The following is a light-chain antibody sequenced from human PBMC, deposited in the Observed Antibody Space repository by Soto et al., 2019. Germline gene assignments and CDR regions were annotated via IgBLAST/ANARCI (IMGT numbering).Light chain of an antibody. Sequence: IVMTQSPATLSGSPGERATLSCRASQSVSNNLAWYQQKPGQTPRLLIYATSTRATGIPARFSGSGSGTEFTLTISSLQSEDFAVYYCQHYNNWPLTFGGGTKGDIK. CDR1: QSVSNN. CDR2: ATS. J-gene: IGKJ4*01. V-gene: IGKV3-15*01. CDR3: QHYNNWPLT.